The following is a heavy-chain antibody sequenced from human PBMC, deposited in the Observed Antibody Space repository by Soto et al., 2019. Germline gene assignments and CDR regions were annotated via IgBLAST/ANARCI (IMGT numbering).Heavy chain of an antibody. V-gene: IGHV3-23*01. CDR1: GFTFSSYA. J-gene: IGHJ6*02. Sequence: VGSLRLSCAASGFTFSSYAMSWVRQAPGKGLEWVSAISGSGGSTYYADSVKGRFTISRDNSKNTLYLQMNSLRAEDTAVYYCAKDWEQQLVLSSYYGMDVWGQGTTVTVSS. D-gene: IGHD6-13*01. CDR2: ISGSGGST. CDR3: AKDWEQQLVLSSYYGMDV.